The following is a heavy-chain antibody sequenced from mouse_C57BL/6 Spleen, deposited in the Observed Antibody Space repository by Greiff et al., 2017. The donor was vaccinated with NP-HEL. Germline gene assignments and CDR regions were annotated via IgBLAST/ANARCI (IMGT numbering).Heavy chain of an antibody. V-gene: IGHV5-17*01. CDR2: ISSGSSTI. CDR3: ARRFAY. Sequence: EVKLVESGGGLVKPGGSLKLSCAASGFTFSDYGMHWVRQAPEKGLEWVAYISSGSSTIYYADPVKGRFTIYRDNAKNTLFLQMTSLRSEDTAMYYCARRFAYWGQGTLVTVSA. J-gene: IGHJ3*01. CDR1: GFTFSDYG.